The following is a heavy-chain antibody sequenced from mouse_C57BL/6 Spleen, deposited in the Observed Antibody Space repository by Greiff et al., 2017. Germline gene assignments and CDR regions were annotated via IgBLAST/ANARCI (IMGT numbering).Heavy chain of an antibody. CDR2: IHPNSGST. Sequence: QVHVKQPGAELVKPGASVKLSCKASGYTFTSYWMHWVKQRPGQGLEWIGMIHPNSGSTNYNEKFKSKATLTVDKSSSTAYMQLSSLTSEDSAVYYCARPDGYRYAMDYWGQGTSVTVSS. J-gene: IGHJ4*01. V-gene: IGHV1-64*01. CDR3: ARPDGYRYAMDY. CDR1: GYTFTSYW. D-gene: IGHD2-3*01.